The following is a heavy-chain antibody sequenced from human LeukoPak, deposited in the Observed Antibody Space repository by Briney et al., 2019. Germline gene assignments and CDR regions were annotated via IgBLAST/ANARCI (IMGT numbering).Heavy chain of an antibody. CDR2: IYYSGST. CDR3: ARLIADYYFVD. J-gene: IGHJ4*02. V-gene: IGHV4-39*01. D-gene: IGHD6-13*01. Sequence: SEPLSLTCTVSGGSISSSSYYWGWIRQPPGKGLEWIGSIYYSGSTYYNPSLKSRVTISVDTSKNQFFLTLSSVTAADTALLYCARLIADYYFVDCGQGTLVTVSS. CDR1: GGSISSSSYY.